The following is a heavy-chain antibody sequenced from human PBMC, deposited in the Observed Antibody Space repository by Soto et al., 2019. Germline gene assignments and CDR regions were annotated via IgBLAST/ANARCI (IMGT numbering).Heavy chain of an antibody. J-gene: IGHJ6*02. V-gene: IGHV1-18*04. Sequence: GASVKVSCKASGYTFTSYYMHWVRQAPGQGLEWMGWITTYNGNTEYAQKFQGRVTMTTDASTSTAYMELGSLRSDDTAIYYCARALTGYGMDVWGQGTTVTVSS. CDR3: ARALTGYGMDV. CDR2: ITTYNGNT. CDR1: GYTFTSYY.